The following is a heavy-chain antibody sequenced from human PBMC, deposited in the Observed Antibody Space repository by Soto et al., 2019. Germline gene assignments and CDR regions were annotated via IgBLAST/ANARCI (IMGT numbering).Heavy chain of an antibody. D-gene: IGHD2-15*01. CDR1: GGSFSTYA. V-gene: IGHV1-69*06. CDR3: ARGAECRGYCLKKFTLVGP. Sequence: GASVKVSCKASGGSFSTYAFSWVRQAPGHGLEWMGGIIPIFDSPYYAQNFQGRVTIAADRSTSTVYMELGSLTPEDTAVYYCARGAECRGYCLKKFTLVGPWGQGTLVTVSS. J-gene: IGHJ5*02. CDR2: IIPIFDSP.